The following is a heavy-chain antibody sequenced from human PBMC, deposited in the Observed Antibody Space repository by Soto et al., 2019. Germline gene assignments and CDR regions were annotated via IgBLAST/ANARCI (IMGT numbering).Heavy chain of an antibody. Sequence: GSLRLSCAASGFTVSSNYMSWVRQAPGKGLEWVSVIYSGGSTYYADSVKGRFTISRDNSKNTLYLQMNSLRAEDTAVYYCARDGYSYGDDFSSGPYYYYGMDVWGQGTTVTSP. V-gene: IGHV3-53*01. CDR3: ARDGYSYGDDFSSGPYYYYGMDV. CDR2: IYSGGST. D-gene: IGHD5-18*01. CDR1: GFTVSSNY. J-gene: IGHJ6*02.